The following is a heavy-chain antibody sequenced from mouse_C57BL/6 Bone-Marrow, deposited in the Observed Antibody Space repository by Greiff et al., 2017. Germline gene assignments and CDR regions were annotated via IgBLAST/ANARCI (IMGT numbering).Heavy chain of an antibody. D-gene: IGHD2-2*01. CDR3: AREVYGYGGTWFAY. CDR1: GYTFTSYW. CDR2: IHPNSGST. J-gene: IGHJ3*01. V-gene: IGHV1-64*01. Sequence: QVQLQQSGAELVKPGASVKLSCKASGYTFTSYWMHWVKQRPGQGLEWIGMIHPNSGSTNYNEKFKSKATLTVDKSSSTAYLQLSSLTSEDSAVYYCAREVYGYGGTWFAYWGQGTLVTVSA.